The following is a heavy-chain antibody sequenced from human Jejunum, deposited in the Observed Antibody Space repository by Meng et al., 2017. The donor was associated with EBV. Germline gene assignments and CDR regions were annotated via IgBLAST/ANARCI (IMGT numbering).Heavy chain of an antibody. D-gene: IGHD2-21*01. CDR1: SGSIFSSNW. J-gene: IGHJ4*02. CDR2: IYHSGST. CDR3: ASIHPSIDS. Sequence: QMQLKESGPGLVKPSGPLSLTCAVSSGSIFSSNWWTWVRQPPGKGLEWIGEIYHSGSTNYNPSLKSRITMSLDKSKNQFSLKLRSVTAADTAVYYCASIHPSIDSWGPGTLVTVPS. V-gene: IGHV4-4*02.